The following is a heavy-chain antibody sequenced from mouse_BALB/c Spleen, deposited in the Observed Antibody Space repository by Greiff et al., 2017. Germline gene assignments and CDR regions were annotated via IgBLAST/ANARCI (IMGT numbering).Heavy chain of an antibody. CDR3: TRWAVVGGCYAMDY. Sequence: QVQLQQSGAELVKPGASVKLSCKASGYTFTSYYMYWVKQRPGQGLEWIGEINPSNGGTNFNEKFKSKATLTVDKSSSTAYMQLSSLTSEDSAVYYCTRWAVVGGCYAMDYWGQGTSVTVSS. CDR1: GYTFTSYY. J-gene: IGHJ4*01. V-gene: IGHV1S81*02. CDR2: INPSNGGT. D-gene: IGHD1-1*01.